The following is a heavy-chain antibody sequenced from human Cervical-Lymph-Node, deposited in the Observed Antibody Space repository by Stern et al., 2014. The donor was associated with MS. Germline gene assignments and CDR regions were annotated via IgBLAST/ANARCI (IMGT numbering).Heavy chain of an antibody. Sequence: VQLEESGGGVVQPGRSLRLSCAASGFTFSSYGMHWVRQAPGKGLEWVAVISYDGSNKYYADSVKGRFTISRDNSKNTLYLQMNSLRAEDTAVYYCAKSAETYDSSGYYYFDYWGQGTLVTVSS. CDR1: GFTFSSYG. V-gene: IGHV3-30*18. D-gene: IGHD3-22*01. J-gene: IGHJ4*02. CDR3: AKSAETYDSSGYYYFDY. CDR2: ISYDGSNK.